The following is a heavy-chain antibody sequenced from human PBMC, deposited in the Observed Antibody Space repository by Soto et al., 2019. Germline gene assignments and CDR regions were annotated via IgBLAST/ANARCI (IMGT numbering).Heavy chain of an antibody. CDR3: AKNPGYYYDSTGYHFDY. CDR2: ISWNGGSI. J-gene: IGHJ4*02. CDR1: GLSFDDYA. Sequence: PGGSLRLSCAASGLSFDDYAMHWVRQVPGKGLEWVSGISWNGGSIGYADSVKGRFSISRDNAKNSLYLQMNSLRVEDTALYYCAKNPGYYYDSTGYHFDYWGQGT. D-gene: IGHD3-22*01. V-gene: IGHV3-9*01.